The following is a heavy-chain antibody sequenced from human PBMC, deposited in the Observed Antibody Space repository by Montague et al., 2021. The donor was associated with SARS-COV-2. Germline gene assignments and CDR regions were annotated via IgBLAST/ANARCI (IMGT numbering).Heavy chain of an antibody. CDR3: ARHDNSGTYPMDV. CDR2: THYNGHK. D-gene: IGHD3-10*01. Sequence: SETLSLTCNVSGVSISNYHWSWIRQPPGRGLEFIGYTHYNGHKNXKPSLQSRVTMSVDTSKNQVSLKLTSVTAADTAVYYCARHDNSGTYPMDVWGQGTTVTVSS. CDR1: GVSISNYH. J-gene: IGHJ6*02. V-gene: IGHV4-59*08.